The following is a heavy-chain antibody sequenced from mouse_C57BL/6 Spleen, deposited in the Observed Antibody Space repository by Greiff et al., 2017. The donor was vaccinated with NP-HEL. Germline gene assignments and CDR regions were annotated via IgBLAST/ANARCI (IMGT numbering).Heavy chain of an antibody. CDR2: ISSGSSTI. D-gene: IGHD1-1*01. CDR3: ARRFYYYGSGAMDY. CDR1: GFTFSDYG. Sequence: EVHLVESGGGLVKPGGSLKLSCAASGFTFSDYGMHWVRQAPEKGLEWVAYISSGSSTIYYADTVKGRFTISRDNAKNTLFLQMTSLRSEDTAMYYCARRFYYYGSGAMDYWGQGTSVTVSS. J-gene: IGHJ4*01. V-gene: IGHV5-17*01.